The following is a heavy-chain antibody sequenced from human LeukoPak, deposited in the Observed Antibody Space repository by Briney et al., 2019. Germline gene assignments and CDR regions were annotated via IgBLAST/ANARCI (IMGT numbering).Heavy chain of an antibody. CDR2: IQYDGSIK. V-gene: IGHV3-30*02. J-gene: IGHJ4*02. CDR3: AKDVVGQQWPESY. CDR1: EFTFSRFG. Sequence: GGSLRLSCAASEFTFSRFGMHWVRQAPGKGREWVAFIQYDGSIKLYGDSVKGRFTISRDNSKNTLYLQMNSLRPEDTAVYHCAKDVVGQQWPESYWGQGTLVTVSS. D-gene: IGHD6-19*01.